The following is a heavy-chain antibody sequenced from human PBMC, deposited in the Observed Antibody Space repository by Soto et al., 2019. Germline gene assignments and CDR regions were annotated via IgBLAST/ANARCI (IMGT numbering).Heavy chain of an antibody. CDR1: GGTFSSYA. V-gene: IGHV1-69*06. Sequence: SVKVSCKASGGTFSSYAISWLRQAPGQGLEWMGGIIPIFGTANYAQKFQGRVTITADKSTSTAYMELSSLRSEDTAVYYCARSGSGWSGPLDYWGQGTLVTVSS. CDR3: ARSGSGWSGPLDY. J-gene: IGHJ4*02. CDR2: IIPIFGTA. D-gene: IGHD6-19*01.